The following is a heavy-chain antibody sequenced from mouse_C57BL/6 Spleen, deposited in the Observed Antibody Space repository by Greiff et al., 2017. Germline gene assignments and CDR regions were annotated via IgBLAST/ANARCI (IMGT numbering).Heavy chain of an antibody. V-gene: IGHV3-6*01. J-gene: IGHJ1*03. CDR1: GYSITSGYY. CDR2: ISYDGSN. CDR3: AYGNYGRYFDV. Sequence: EVKLVESGPGLVKPSQSLSLTCSVTGYSITSGYYWNWIRQFPGNKLEWMGYISYDGSNNYNPSLKNRIFITRDTSKNQFFLKLNSVTTEDTATYYCAYGNYGRYFDVWGTGTTVTVSS. D-gene: IGHD2-1*01.